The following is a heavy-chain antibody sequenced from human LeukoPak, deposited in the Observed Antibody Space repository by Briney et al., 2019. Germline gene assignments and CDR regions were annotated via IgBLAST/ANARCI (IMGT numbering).Heavy chain of an antibody. D-gene: IGHD1-26*01. Sequence: KPSETLSLTCAVYGGSFSGYYWSWIRQPPGKGLEWIGSIYYSGSTYYNPSLKSRVTISVDTSKNQFSLKLSSVTAADTAVYYCARRKNLVGATDYWGQGTLVTVSS. CDR1: GGSFSGYY. CDR3: ARRKNLVGATDY. J-gene: IGHJ4*02. V-gene: IGHV4-34*01. CDR2: IYYSGST.